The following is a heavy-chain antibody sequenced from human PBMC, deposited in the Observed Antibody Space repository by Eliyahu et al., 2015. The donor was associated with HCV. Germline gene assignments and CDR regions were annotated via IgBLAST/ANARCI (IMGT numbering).Heavy chain of an antibody. Sequence: EVQLVESGGGLVKPGGSLRLSXXASGFTFSSYSMNWVRQAPGKGLEWVSSISSSSSYIYYADSVKGRFTISRDNAKNSLYLQMNSLRAEDTAVYYCAREGDYYGSGSVDYWGQGTLVTVSS. V-gene: IGHV3-21*01. J-gene: IGHJ4*02. CDR2: ISSSSSYI. D-gene: IGHD3-10*01. CDR1: GFTFSSYS. CDR3: AREGDYYGSGSVDY.